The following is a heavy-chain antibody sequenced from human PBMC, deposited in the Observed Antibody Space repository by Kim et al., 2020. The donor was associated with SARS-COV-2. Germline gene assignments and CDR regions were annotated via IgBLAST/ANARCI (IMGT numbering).Heavy chain of an antibody. J-gene: IGHJ6*02. CDR1: GGSFSGYY. CDR2: INHSGST. D-gene: IGHD4-4*01. V-gene: IGHV4-34*01. CDR3: ATVTTYLYYYGMHV. Sequence: SETLSLTCAVYGGSFSGYYWSWIRQPPGKGLEWIGEINHSGSTNYNPSLKSRVTISVDTSKNQFSLKLSSVTAADTAVYYCATVTTYLYYYGMHVWGQGTTVTVSS.